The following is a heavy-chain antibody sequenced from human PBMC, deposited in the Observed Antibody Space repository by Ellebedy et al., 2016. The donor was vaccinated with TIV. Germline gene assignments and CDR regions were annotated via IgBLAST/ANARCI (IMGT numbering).Heavy chain of an antibody. V-gene: IGHV1-69*13. CDR1: RGTFSSYA. Sequence: SVKVSXKASRGTFSSYAISWVRQAPGQGLEWMGGIIPIFGTANYAQKFQGRVTITADESTSTAYMELSSLRSEDTAVYYCARGLTVTTDYYYYGMDVWGQGTTVTVSS. CDR3: ARGLTVTTDYYYYGMDV. D-gene: IGHD4-17*01. CDR2: IIPIFGTA. J-gene: IGHJ6*02.